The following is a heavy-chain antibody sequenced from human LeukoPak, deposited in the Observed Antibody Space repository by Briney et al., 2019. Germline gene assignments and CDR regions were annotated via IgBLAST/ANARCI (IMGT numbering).Heavy chain of an antibody. CDR2: INTNTGNP. Sequence: GASVKVSCKASGYTFTSYAMNWVRQAPGQGLEWMGWINTNTGNPTYAQGFTGRFVFSLDTSVSTAYLQISSLKAEDTAVYYCARSNTAMVTNPYYYYMDVWGKGTTVTVSS. J-gene: IGHJ6*03. D-gene: IGHD5-18*01. CDR3: ARSNTAMVTNPYYYYMDV. V-gene: IGHV7-4-1*02. CDR1: GYTFTSYA.